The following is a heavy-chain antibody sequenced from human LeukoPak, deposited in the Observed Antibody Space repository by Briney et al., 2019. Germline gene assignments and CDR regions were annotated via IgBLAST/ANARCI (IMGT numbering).Heavy chain of an antibody. CDR2: ISRRSGAT. D-gene: IGHD2-21*01. CDR1: GSIFSDYY. CDR3: VSWAGGNSDVASFDC. V-gene: IGHV1-2*02. Sequence: ASVKVSCKASGSIFSDYYMHWVRQVPGRGCEWMGWISRRSGATKIAPKFQGRVTLTRDISISTAYVELTNLASDDTAVYYCVSWAGGNSDVASFDCWGQGTLVLVSS. J-gene: IGHJ4*02.